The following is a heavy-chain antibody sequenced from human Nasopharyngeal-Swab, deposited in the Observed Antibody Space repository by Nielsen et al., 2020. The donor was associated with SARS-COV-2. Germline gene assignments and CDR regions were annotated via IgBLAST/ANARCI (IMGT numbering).Heavy chain of an antibody. Sequence: ASVKVSCKASGYTFPGYYMHWVRQAPGQGLEWMGWINPNSGGTNYAQKFQGRVTMTRDTSISTAYMELSRLRSDDTVVYYCARDDLTAYDAFDIWGQGTMVTVSS. CDR2: INPNSGGT. J-gene: IGHJ3*02. CDR1: GYTFPGYY. V-gene: IGHV1-2*02. D-gene: IGHD7-27*01. CDR3: ARDDLTAYDAFDI.